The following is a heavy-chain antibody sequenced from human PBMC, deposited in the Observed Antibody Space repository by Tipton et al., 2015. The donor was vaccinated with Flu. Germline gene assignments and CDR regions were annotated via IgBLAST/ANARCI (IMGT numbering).Heavy chain of an antibody. V-gene: IGHV3-33*06. CDR1: GFTFSSYA. CDR2: IWYDGSNK. Sequence: QLVQSGGGVVQPGRSLRLSCAASGFTFSSYAMHWVRQAPGKGLEWVAGIWYDGSNKYYADSVKGRFTISRDNSKNMLYLQMNSLRPEDTAIYYCAKVIPELVAGLDYWGQGILVAVSS. J-gene: IGHJ4*02. D-gene: IGHD6-19*01. CDR3: AKVIPELVAGLDY.